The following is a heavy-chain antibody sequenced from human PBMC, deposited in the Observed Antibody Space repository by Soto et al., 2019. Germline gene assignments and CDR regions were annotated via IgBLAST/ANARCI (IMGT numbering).Heavy chain of an antibody. D-gene: IGHD2-2*01. CDR2: ISLYSDGT. Sequence: ASVKVSCKTSGYTFSNYGITWVRQAPGQPLEWLGWISLYSDGTNYAQKFQGRVSMTTDTSTTTAYMELRSPRSDDTAVYYCARVVPGAEAWFGPWGQGTLVTVSS. J-gene: IGHJ5*02. CDR1: GYTFSNYG. V-gene: IGHV1-18*01. CDR3: ARVVPGAEAWFGP.